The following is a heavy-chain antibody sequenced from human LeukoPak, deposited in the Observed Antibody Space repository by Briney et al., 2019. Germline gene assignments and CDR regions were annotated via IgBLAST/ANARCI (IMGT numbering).Heavy chain of an antibody. CDR3: ARDRTYYYDSSGYARLDY. J-gene: IGHJ4*02. CDR2: INHSGST. Sequence: SETLSLTCAVYGGSFSGYYWSWIRQPPGKGLEWIGEINHSGSTNYNPSLKSRVTISVDTSKNQFSLKLSSVTAADTAVYYCARDRTYYYDSSGYARLDYRGQGTLVTVSS. V-gene: IGHV4-34*01. CDR1: GGSFSGYY. D-gene: IGHD3-22*01.